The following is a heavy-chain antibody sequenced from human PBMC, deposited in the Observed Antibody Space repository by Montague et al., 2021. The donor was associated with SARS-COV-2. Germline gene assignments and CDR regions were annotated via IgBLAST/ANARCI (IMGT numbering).Heavy chain of an antibody. J-gene: IGHJ5*02. V-gene: IGHV4-39*01. CDR3: SRQGRISMVRLNWFDP. CDR2: IYCSAGT. CDR1: GGSISSSSYY. D-gene: IGHD3-10*01. Sequence: SETLSLTCTVSGGSISSSSYYWGWLRPPTGLGLDWIGSIYCSAGTYYNPSLKSRVTISVDTSKNQFSLKLSSVTAADTALYSCSRQGRISMVRLNWFDPWGQGTLVTVSS.